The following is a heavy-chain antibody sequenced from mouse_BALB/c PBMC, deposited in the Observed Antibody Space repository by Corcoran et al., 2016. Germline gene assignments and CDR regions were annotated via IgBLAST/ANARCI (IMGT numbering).Heavy chain of an antibody. D-gene: IGHD1-1*01. V-gene: IGHV9-3-1*01. Sequence: QIQLVQSGPELKKPGETVKISCKASGYTFTNYGMNWVKQAPGKGLKWMGWINTYTGEPTYADDFKGRFAFSLETSASTSYLQINNLKNEDTATYFCAITTVVDYWGQGTTLTVSS. J-gene: IGHJ2*01. CDR1: GYTFTNYG. CDR2: INTYTGEP. CDR3: AITTVVDY.